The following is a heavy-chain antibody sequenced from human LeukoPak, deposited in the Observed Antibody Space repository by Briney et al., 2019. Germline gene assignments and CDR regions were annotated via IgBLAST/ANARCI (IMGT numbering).Heavy chain of an antibody. CDR3: ARRSDYYDSGVYQYYFDY. D-gene: IGHD3-22*01. CDR1: GYTFTSYG. CDR2: ISAYNGKT. J-gene: IGHJ4*02. Sequence: GASVKVSCKASGYTFTSYGISWVRQAPGQGLEWMGWISAYNGKTKYAQNLQGRVTMTTDTSARTAYMELGSLRSDDTAVYYCARRSDYYDSGVYQYYFDYCGQGTLVTVSS. V-gene: IGHV1-18*01.